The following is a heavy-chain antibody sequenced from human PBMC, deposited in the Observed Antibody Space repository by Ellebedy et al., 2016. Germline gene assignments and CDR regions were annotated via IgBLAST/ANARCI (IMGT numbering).Heavy chain of an antibody. V-gene: IGHV1-46*04. J-gene: IGHJ4*02. CDR2: INPHDGTT. CDR1: GYTFSNYY. Sequence: ASVKVSCXASGYTFSNYYMHWVRQAPGQGLEWMGIINPHDGTTNNAQNLQGRVTMTRDTSTTTVYMELSSLRSEDTAVYYCARAAERHYDFWSGYYIGDYFDYWGQGTLVTVSS. CDR3: ARAAERHYDFWSGYYIGDYFDY. D-gene: IGHD3-3*01.